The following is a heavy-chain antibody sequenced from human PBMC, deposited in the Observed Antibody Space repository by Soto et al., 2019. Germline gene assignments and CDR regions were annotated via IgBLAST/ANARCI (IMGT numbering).Heavy chain of an antibody. J-gene: IGHJ5*02. CDR1: GGTFSSYT. CDR2: IIPILGIA. V-gene: IGHV1-69*08. Sequence: QVQLVQSGAEVKKPGSSVKVSCKASGGTFSSYTISWVRQAPGQGLEWMGRIIPILGIANYAQKFQGRVTINANKSTSTAYMELSSLRSEDTAVYYCARETAAAPNWFDPWGQGTLVTVSS. CDR3: ARETAAAPNWFDP. D-gene: IGHD2-2*01.